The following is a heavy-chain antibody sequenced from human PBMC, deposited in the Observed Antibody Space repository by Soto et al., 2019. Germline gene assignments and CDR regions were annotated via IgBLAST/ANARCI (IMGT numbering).Heavy chain of an antibody. D-gene: IGHD6-19*01. CDR1: TIIFSNLP. V-gene: IGHV3-23*01. CDR2: VTSASSGSST. CDR3: AIVEAVAY. Sequence: EVQLSETGGGFVQPGGSLRLSCATSTIIFSNLPMAWVRQAPGKGLEWVASVTSASSGSSTYYADSVKGRFIISRDNSKNTLYLQMNSLRGDDTALYYCAIVEAVAYWGQGTLVTVSS. J-gene: IGHJ4*02.